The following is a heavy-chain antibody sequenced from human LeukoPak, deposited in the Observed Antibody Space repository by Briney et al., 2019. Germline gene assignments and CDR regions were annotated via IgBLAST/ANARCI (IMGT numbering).Heavy chain of an antibody. CDR2: IINDGSST. D-gene: IGHD5-24*01. CDR3: ARVADGDKYGGRDY. V-gene: IGHV3-74*01. CDR1: GFNFKNYW. J-gene: IGHJ4*02. Sequence: GGSLRLSCAASGFNFKNYWMHWVRQAPGKGLEWVSRIINDGSSTTYADSVKGRFIISRDNAKDTLYLQMNSLRVEDTAVYYCARVADGDKYGGRDYWGQGTLVTVSS.